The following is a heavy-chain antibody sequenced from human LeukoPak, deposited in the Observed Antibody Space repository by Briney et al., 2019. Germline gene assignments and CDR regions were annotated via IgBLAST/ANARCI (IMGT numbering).Heavy chain of an antibody. CDR2: ISRRSRHV. D-gene: IGHD4/OR15-4a*01. V-gene: IGHV3-21*01. CDR3: VRDLMGSGATTAYLHH. J-gene: IGHJ1*01. Sequence: GGSLTLSCTASGFTFSDYSMNWVRQAPGKGREWVSSISRRSRHVYYAGSVKGRFTISRDNAKNSLYLQMNSLRAEDMAVYFCVRDLMGSGATTAYLHHWGQGTLVTVSS. CDR1: GFTFSDYS.